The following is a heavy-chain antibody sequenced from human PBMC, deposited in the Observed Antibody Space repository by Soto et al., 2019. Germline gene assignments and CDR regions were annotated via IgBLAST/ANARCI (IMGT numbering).Heavy chain of an antibody. CDR3: VKDESINWYSGHFRH. Sequence: GGSLRLSCAASGFTFDDYAMHWVRQVPGKGLEWVSGINWNSGSIGYGDSVKGRFAISRDNAKNSLHLQTNSLSAEDTAFYYCVKDESINWYSGHFRHWGQGTLVTVSS. CDR1: GFTFDDYA. CDR2: INWNSGSI. J-gene: IGHJ1*01. V-gene: IGHV3-9*01. D-gene: IGHD6-13*01.